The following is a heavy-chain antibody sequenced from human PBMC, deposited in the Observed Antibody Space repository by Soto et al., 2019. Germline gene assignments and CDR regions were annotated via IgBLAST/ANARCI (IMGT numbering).Heavy chain of an antibody. CDR2: IHHSGST. D-gene: IGHD3-10*01. Sequence: QVQLQESGPGLVKPSETLSLTCSVSGGSITSHYCSWFRQPPGKGLEWIGYIHHSGSTSYNPSLKSRVTMSVDTSKNPFSLKVSSVTAADTALYYCARQGFGQLHGLVDVWGPGTMVTVSS. J-gene: IGHJ6*02. V-gene: IGHV4-59*08. CDR3: ARQGFGQLHGLVDV. CDR1: GGSITSHY.